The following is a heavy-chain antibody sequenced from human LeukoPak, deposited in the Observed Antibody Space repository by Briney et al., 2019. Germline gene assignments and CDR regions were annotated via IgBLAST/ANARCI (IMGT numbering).Heavy chain of an antibody. Sequence: SETLSLTCAVSGYSISSGYYWIWIRQPPGKGLEWIGSLYHSDSIYYNSSLESRVTMSVDTSKNQFSLKLSFVTAAETAVYYCARQHDSYHYYYVDVWGKGTTVTVSS. CDR2: LYHSDSI. J-gene: IGHJ6*03. CDR1: GYSISSGYY. V-gene: IGHV4-38-2*01. CDR3: ARQHDSYHYYYVDV. D-gene: IGHD6-13*01.